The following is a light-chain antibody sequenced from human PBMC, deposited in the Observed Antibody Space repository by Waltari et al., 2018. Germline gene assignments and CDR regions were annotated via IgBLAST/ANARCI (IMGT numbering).Light chain of an antibody. Sequence: IVMTQSPATLSVSTGARATLPCRASQSISTNLAWFQEKPGQAPRLLIYGASTRATGVPARFSGSGSGTYFTLVISSLQSEDFAVYYCQQYDKWLRYSFGQGTKLEIK. V-gene: IGKV3-15*01. CDR3: QQYDKWLRYS. J-gene: IGKJ2*01. CDR1: QSISTN. CDR2: GAS.